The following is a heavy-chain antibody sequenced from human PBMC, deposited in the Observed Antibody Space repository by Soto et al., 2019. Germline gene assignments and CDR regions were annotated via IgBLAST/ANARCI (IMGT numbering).Heavy chain of an antibody. Sequence: ASVKVSCKESGYTFNSYYMQWVRQAPGQELSRLGISNPGGARTTYAQKFQGRASMSRDPSTSTAYMELSSPRSEDTAVYYCARDGGAVSGTTSGFDNCGHRTLVT. CDR3: ARDGGAVSGTTSGFDN. V-gene: IGHV1-46*02. D-gene: IGHD6-19*01. J-gene: IGHJ4*01. CDR1: GYTFNSYY. CDR2: SNPGGART.